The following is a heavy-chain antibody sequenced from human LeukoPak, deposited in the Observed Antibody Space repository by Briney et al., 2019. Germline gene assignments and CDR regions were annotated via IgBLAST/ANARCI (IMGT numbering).Heavy chain of an antibody. J-gene: IGHJ4*02. D-gene: IGHD1-26*01. V-gene: IGHV3-30-3*01. CDR3: ARDIGPYALDY. CDR2: ISYDGSNK. Sequence: PGGSLRLSCAASGFTFSSYAMHWVRQAPGKGLEWVAVISYDGSNKYYADSVKGRFTISRDNSKNTLYLQMNSLRAEDTAVYYCARDIGPYALDYWGQGTLVTVSS. CDR1: GFTFSSYA.